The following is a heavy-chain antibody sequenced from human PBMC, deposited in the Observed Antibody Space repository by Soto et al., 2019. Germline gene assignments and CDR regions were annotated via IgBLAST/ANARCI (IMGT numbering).Heavy chain of an antibody. CDR3: ARGPSKLRPPQYYFDY. CDR1: GFTFSSYA. V-gene: IGHV3-30-3*01. Sequence: GSLRLSCAASGFTFSSYAMHWVRQAPGKGLEWVAVISYDGSNKYYADSVKGRFTISRDNSKNTLYLQMNSLRAEDTAVYYCARGPSKLRPPQYYFDYWGQGTLVTVSS. J-gene: IGHJ4*02. CDR2: ISYDGSNK. D-gene: IGHD6-6*01.